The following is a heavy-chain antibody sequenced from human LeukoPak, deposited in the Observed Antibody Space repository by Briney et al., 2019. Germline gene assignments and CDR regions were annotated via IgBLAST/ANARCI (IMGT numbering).Heavy chain of an antibody. CDR2: TYYSGNT. CDR3: ARTGPHYYYGMDV. Sequence: PSETLSLTCTVSGGSVSNGNYYWSWLRQPPGKALEWIGYTYYSGNTNYNPSLEGRVTISVDTSKNHFSVKLSSVTAADTAVYYCARTGPHYYYGMDVWGQGTTVTVSS. CDR1: GGSVSNGNYY. V-gene: IGHV4-61*03. D-gene: IGHD3-9*01. J-gene: IGHJ6*02.